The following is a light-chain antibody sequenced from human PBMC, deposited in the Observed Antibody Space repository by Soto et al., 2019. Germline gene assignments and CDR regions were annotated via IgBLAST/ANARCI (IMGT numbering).Light chain of an antibody. CDR1: QSLLHSNGYNY. CDR2: LGS. Sequence: DIVMTQSPLSLPVTPGEPASISCRSSQSLLHSNGYNYLDWYVQKPGQSPQLLIYLGSNRASGVPDRFSGSGSGTDFTLKISRVEAEDVWVYYCMQALQTPYTFGQGTKLEIK. V-gene: IGKV2-28*01. CDR3: MQALQTPYT. J-gene: IGKJ2*01.